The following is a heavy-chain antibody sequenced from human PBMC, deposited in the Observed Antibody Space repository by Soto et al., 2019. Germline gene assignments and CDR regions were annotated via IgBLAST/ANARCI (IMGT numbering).Heavy chain of an antibody. CDR1: GFTFSSYA. CDR2: ISGSGGST. V-gene: IGHV3-23*01. Sequence: EVQLLESGGGLVQPGGSLRLSCAASGFTFSSYAMSWVRQAPGKGLEWVSAISGSGGSTYYADSVKGRFTISRDNSKNTLYLQMNSLRAEDTAVYYCAKDGVDTAMVPYYFDYWGQGTLVTVSS. CDR3: AKDGVDTAMVPYYFDY. D-gene: IGHD5-18*01. J-gene: IGHJ4*02.